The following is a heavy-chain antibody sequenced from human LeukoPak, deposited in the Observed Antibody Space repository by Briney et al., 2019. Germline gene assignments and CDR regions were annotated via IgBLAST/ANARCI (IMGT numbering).Heavy chain of an antibody. CDR1: GYNLTELS. CDR3: AAGGFYDLLPY. J-gene: IGHJ4*02. Sequence: ASVKVSCKVSGYNLTELSMHWVRQAPGKGLEWMGGFDPGDGAIVYAQRFQGRVTMTEDTSTDTAYMELSGLKSEDTAVYYCAAGGFYDLLPYWGQGTLVTVSS. D-gene: IGHD3-9*01. V-gene: IGHV1-24*01. CDR2: FDPGDGAI.